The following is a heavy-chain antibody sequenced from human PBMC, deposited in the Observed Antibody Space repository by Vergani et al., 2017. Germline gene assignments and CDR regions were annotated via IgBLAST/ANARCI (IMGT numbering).Heavy chain of an antibody. CDR3: ARDIVVVPAAMEALDY. D-gene: IGHD2-2*01. Sequence: QVQLVQSGAEVKKPGASVKVSCKASGYTFTSYYMHWVRQAPGQGLEWMGIINPSGGSTSYAQKFQGRVTMTRDTSTSTVYMELSSLRSEDTAVYYCARDIVVVPAAMEALDYWGQGTLVTVSS. CDR1: GYTFTSYY. CDR2: INPSGGST. V-gene: IGHV1-46*01. J-gene: IGHJ4*02.